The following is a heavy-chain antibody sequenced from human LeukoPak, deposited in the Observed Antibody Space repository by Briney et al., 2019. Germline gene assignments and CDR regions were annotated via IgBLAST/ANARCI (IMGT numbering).Heavy chain of an antibody. CDR1: GYSFTSYW. D-gene: IGHD3-10*01. Sequence: GESLKISCKGSGYSFTSYWIGWVRQMPGKGLEWMGIIYPGDSDTRYSPSFQGQVTIPADKSISTAYLQWSSLKASDTAMYYCARHETYYYGSGSYLSYYYYYMDVWGKGTTVTVSS. CDR3: ARHETYYYGSGSYLSYYYYYMDV. J-gene: IGHJ6*03. V-gene: IGHV5-51*01. CDR2: IYPGDSDT.